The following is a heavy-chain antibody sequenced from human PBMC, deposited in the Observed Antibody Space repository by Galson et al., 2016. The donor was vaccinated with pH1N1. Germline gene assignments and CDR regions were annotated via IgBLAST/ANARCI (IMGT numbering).Heavy chain of an antibody. CDR3: ARMVYGDNLKNFDH. D-gene: IGHD4-23*01. J-gene: IGHJ4*02. Sequence: PALVKPTQTLTLTCTFSGFSLSTSGMCVIWIRQPPGKALEWLALIDWDDDKYYSTSLKTRLTISKDTSKNQVVLTMTNMDPVDTATYYCARMVYGDNLKNFDHWGQGTLVTVSS. CDR1: GFSLSTSGMC. V-gene: IGHV2-70*01. CDR2: IDWDDDK.